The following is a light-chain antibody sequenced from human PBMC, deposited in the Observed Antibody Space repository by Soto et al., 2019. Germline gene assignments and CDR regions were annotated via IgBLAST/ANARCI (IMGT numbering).Light chain of an antibody. CDR1: QRVSSN. Sequence: EVVMTQSPATLSVSPGERATLSCRASQRVSSNLAWYQQKPGQAPRLLIYGASTRATGLPARFSGSGSRTEFTLTISSLQSEDFAVYYCQQYNNWPYTFGQGTKLDIK. V-gene: IGKV3-15*01. CDR2: GAS. J-gene: IGKJ2*01. CDR3: QQYNNWPYT.